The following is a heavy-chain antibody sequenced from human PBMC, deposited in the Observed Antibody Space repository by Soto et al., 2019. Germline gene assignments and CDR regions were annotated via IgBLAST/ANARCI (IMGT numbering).Heavy chain of an antibody. V-gene: IGHV4-31*03. CDR3: SRSGGSNSWDGVFDF. D-gene: IGHD1-26*01. CDR1: SDSITSGRYY. CDR2: IYYSGNS. Sequence: QVQLQESGPGLVKPSQTLSLTCTVSSDSITSGRYYWSWVRQHPGRVLEWIGYIYYSGNSYYNPSLTSRVSTPLHRSKSQLSLELNSVTGADTAGYYCSRSGGSNSWDGVFDFWGQGTLVTVSS. J-gene: IGHJ4*02.